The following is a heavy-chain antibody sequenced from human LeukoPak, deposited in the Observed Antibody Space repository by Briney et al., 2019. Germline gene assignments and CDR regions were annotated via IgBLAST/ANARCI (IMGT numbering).Heavy chain of an antibody. CDR2: MDPSGGGT. D-gene: IGHD2-21*02. CDR3: ARQDPRFCGGDCLSSNFYYGLDV. V-gene: IGHV1-46*01. CDR1: GYTFTTYY. Sequence: ASVKVSCKASGYTFTTYYKHWVRQAPGQGLEGMGIMDPSGGGTTYAQKFQGRLTMTWDTSTSTVYMELSSLTSEDSAIYFCARQDPRFCGGDCLSSNFYYGLDVWGQGTTITVSS. J-gene: IGHJ6*02.